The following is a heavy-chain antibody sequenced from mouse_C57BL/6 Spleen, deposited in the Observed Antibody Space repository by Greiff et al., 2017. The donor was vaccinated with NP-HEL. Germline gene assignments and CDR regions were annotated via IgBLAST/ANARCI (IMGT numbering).Heavy chain of an antibody. CDR1: GFTFSDAW. Sequence: EVQLVESGGGLVQPGGSMKLSCAASGFTFSDAWMDWVRQSPEKGLEWVAEIRNKANNHATYYAESVKGRFTISRDDSKSSVYLQMNSLRAEDTGIYYCTRLGPSYAMDYWGQGTSVTVSS. V-gene: IGHV6-6*01. D-gene: IGHD4-1*01. CDR2: IRNKANNHAT. J-gene: IGHJ4*01. CDR3: TRLGPSYAMDY.